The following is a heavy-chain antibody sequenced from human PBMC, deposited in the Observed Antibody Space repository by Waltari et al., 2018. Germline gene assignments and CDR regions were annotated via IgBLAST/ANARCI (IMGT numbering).Heavy chain of an antibody. CDR3: ARRGSSWSRYYYYMDV. V-gene: IGHV4-34*01. D-gene: IGHD6-13*01. J-gene: IGHJ6*03. Sequence: QVQLQQWGAGLLKPSATLSLTCAVYGGSFSGYYWSWIRKPPGKGLEWIGEINHSGSTNYNPSLKSRVTISVDTSKNQFSLKLSSVTAADTAVYYCARRGSSWSRYYYYMDVWGKGTTVTISS. CDR2: INHSGST. CDR1: GGSFSGYY.